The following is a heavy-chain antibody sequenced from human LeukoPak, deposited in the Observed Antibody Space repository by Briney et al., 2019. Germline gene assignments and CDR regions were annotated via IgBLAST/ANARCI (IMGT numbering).Heavy chain of an antibody. CDR2: IVPIFGST. CDR1: GGNLGNYA. Sequence: SVKVSCKASGGNLGNYAISWVRQAPGQGLEWMGRIVPIFGSTNFAQKFQDRLTIAADKATNTLYLELPNLRSDDTAVYYCEREPGGVRRYFDYWDQGTLVTVSS. J-gene: IGHJ4*02. V-gene: IGHV1-69*06. D-gene: IGHD1-26*01. CDR3: EREPGGVRRYFDY.